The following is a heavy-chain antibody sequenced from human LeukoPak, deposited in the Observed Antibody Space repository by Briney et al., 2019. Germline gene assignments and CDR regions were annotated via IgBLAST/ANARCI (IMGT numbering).Heavy chain of an antibody. CDR2: IDPNSGNP. CDR1: GCTFSIYT. CDR3: ARLYYDASGFSLLDY. V-gene: IGHV7-4-1*02. J-gene: IGHJ4*02. D-gene: IGHD2-8*01. Sequence: ASVKVSCKASGCTFSIYTLHWVRQAPGQGLEWMGWIDPNSGNPTYAQGFTGRFVFSVDTSVTTTYLQISSLKADDTAVYYCARLYYDASGFSLLDYWGQGTQVTVSS.